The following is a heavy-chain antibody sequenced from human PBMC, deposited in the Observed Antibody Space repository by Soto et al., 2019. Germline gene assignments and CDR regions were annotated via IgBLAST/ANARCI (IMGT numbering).Heavy chain of an antibody. CDR3: GLGYCSGGSCYDGMDV. Sequence: GGSLRLSCAASGFTFSSYSMNWVRQAPGKGLEWVSSISSSSSYIYYADSVKGRFTISRDNAKNSLYLQMNSLRADDTAVYYCGLGYCSGGSCYDGMDVWGQGTTVTVSS. D-gene: IGHD2-15*01. CDR1: GFTFSSYS. CDR2: ISSSSSYI. J-gene: IGHJ6*02. V-gene: IGHV3-21*04.